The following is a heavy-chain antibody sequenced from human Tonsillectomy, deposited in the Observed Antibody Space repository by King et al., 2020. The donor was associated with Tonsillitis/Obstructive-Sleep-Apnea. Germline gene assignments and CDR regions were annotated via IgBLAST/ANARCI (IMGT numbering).Heavy chain of an antibody. V-gene: IGHV5-10-1*01. CDR2: IDPSDSDT. CDR1: GDSFTSYW. Sequence: QLVQSGAEVKKPGESLRISCTGSGDSFTSYWINWVRQMPGKGLEWMGRIDPSDSDTDYSPSFQGHVTISADKSISTAYLQWSSLMASDTAMYYCAKTGEYFWASYRHTAYYGMDVWGQGTTVTVSS. J-gene: IGHJ6*02. CDR3: AKTGEYFWASYRHTAYYGMDV. D-gene: IGHD3-16*02.